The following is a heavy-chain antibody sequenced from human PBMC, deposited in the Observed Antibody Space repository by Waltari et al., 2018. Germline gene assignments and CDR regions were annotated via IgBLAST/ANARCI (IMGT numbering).Heavy chain of an antibody. CDR1: VGSISSIRYY. Sequence: QLQLQESGPGLVKPSETLSLTCTVSVGSISSIRYYWGWIRQPPGKGLEWIGSIYYSGSTYYNPSLKSRGTISVDTSKNQFSLKLSSVTAADTAVYYCARRRGSSAGWFDPWGQGTLVTVSS. CDR2: IYYSGST. D-gene: IGHD6-6*01. J-gene: IGHJ5*02. CDR3: ARRRGSSAGWFDP. V-gene: IGHV4-39*01.